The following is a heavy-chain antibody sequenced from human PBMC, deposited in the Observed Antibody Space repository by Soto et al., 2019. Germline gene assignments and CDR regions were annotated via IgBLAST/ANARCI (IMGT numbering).Heavy chain of an antibody. V-gene: IGHV4-31*03. CDR1: GGSISSGGHY. J-gene: IGHJ5*02. CDR2: IYYRGST. CDR3: ARSVFP. Sequence: TSETLSLTCTVSGGSISSGGHYLNWIRQYPGKGLEWIGCIYYRGSTYYSPSLKSRVTISVDTSKNQFSLKLTSVTAADTAVYYCARSVFPWGQGTLVTVSS.